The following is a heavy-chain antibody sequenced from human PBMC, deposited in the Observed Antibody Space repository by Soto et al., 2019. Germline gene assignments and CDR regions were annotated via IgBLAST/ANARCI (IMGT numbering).Heavy chain of an antibody. V-gene: IGHV3-23*01. CDR1: GFTFSSYA. CDR3: AKDKWGGSYGNWFDP. CDR2: ISGSGGST. J-gene: IGHJ5*02. Sequence: GGSLRLSCAASGFTFSSYAMSWVRQAPGKGLEWVSAISGSGGSTYYADSVKGRFTISRDNSKNTLYLQMNSLRAEDTAVYYCAKDKWGGSYGNWFDPWGQGTLVTVSS. D-gene: IGHD1-26*01.